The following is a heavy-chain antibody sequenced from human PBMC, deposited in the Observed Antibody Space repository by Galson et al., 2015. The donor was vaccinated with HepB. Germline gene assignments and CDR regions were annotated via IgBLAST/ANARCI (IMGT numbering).Heavy chain of an antibody. D-gene: IGHD6-13*01. Sequence: LSLTCTVSGGSISSSSYYWGWIRQPPGKGLEWIGSIYYSGSTYYNPSLKSRVTISVDTSKNQFSLKLSSVTAADTAVYYCAARLWAAGLYDYWGQGTLVTVSS. J-gene: IGHJ4*02. V-gene: IGHV4-39*07. CDR2: IYYSGST. CDR3: AARLWAAGLYDY. CDR1: GGSISSSSYY.